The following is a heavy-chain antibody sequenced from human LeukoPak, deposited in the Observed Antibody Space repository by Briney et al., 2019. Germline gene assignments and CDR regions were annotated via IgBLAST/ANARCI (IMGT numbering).Heavy chain of an antibody. V-gene: IGHV4-30-2*01. Sequence: SETLSLTCTVSGGSISSGGYYWSWIRQPPGKGLEWIGYIYHSGSTYYNPSLKSRVTISVDRSKNQFSLKLSSVTAADTAVYYCAREGIAVAGTEDYWGQGTLVTVSS. J-gene: IGHJ4*02. D-gene: IGHD6-19*01. CDR2: IYHSGST. CDR1: GGSISSGGYY. CDR3: AREGIAVAGTEDY.